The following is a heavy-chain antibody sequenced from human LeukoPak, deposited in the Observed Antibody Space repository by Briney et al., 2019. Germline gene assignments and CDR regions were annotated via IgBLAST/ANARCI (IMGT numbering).Heavy chain of an antibody. CDR3: VRRTSGSYSDY. CDR1: GDSISSSY. V-gene: IGHV4-39*01. CDR2: INHSGTT. Sequence: SETLSLTCTVSGDSISSSYWGWIRQPPGKGLEWIGTINHSGTTYHNPSLKSRLTLFVDTSKNQFSLKLSSVTDADTGVYYCVRRTSGSYSDYWGQGTLVTVSS. J-gene: IGHJ4*02. D-gene: IGHD3-10*01.